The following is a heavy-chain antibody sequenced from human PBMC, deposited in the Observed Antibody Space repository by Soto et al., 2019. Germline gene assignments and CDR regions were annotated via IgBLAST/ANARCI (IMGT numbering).Heavy chain of an antibody. D-gene: IGHD6-13*01. CDR1: GGTFSSYT. CDR3: ARDPYSSSPAPVDY. CDR2: IIPILGIA. Sequence: GASVKVSCKASGGTFSSYTISWVRQAPGQGLEWMGRIIPILGIANYAQKFQGRVTITADKSTSTAYMELSSLRSEDTAVYYCARDPYSSSPAPVDYWGQGTLVTSPQ. V-gene: IGHV1-69*02. J-gene: IGHJ4*02.